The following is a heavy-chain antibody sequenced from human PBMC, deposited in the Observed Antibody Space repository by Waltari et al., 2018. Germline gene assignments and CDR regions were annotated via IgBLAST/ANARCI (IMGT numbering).Heavy chain of an antibody. CDR2: IKQDGSDT. CDR1: GFTFSSSW. J-gene: IGHJ4*02. CDR3: VKGGGSFDS. D-gene: IGHD2-15*01. Sequence: EVKLVESGGGLVQPGGSLSLSCAVSGFTFSSSWMSWVRQAPGGGLEWLANIKQDGSDTYYVDSVRGRFTISRDNAKTSLYLQMTSLRVEDTAVYYCVKGGGSFDSWGQGTLVTVSS. V-gene: IGHV3-7*01.